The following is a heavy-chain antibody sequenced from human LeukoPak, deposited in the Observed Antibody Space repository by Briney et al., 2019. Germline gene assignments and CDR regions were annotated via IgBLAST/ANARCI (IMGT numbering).Heavy chain of an antibody. CDR1: GGTFSSYA. Sequence: ASVKVSCKASGGTFSSYAISWVRQAPGQGLEWMGWISAYNGNTNYAQKLQGRVTMTTDTSTSTAYMELRSLRSDDTAVYYCARAGRIAAAEGAFDIWGQGTMVTVSS. J-gene: IGHJ3*02. D-gene: IGHD6-13*01. CDR3: ARAGRIAAAEGAFDI. V-gene: IGHV1-18*01. CDR2: ISAYNGNT.